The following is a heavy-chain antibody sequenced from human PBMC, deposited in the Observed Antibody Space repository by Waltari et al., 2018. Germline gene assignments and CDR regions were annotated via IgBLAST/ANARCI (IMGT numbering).Heavy chain of an antibody. CDR3: ARGLSYVGAFDI. D-gene: IGHD2-15*01. J-gene: IGHJ3*02. CDR2: ISSSSSYI. V-gene: IGHV3-21*01. CDR1: GFTFSSHS. Sequence: EVQLVESGGGLVKPGGSLRLSCAASGFTFSSHSMNWVRQAPGKGLEWVSSISSSSSYIYYADSVKGRFTISRDNAKNSLYLQMNSLRAEDTAVYYCARGLSYVGAFDIWGQGTMVTVSS.